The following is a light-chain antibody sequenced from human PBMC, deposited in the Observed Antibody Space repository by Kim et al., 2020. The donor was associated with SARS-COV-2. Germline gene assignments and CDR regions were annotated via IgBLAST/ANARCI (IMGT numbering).Light chain of an antibody. J-gene: IGKJ2*01. CDR3: QQYNSYIDYT. V-gene: IGKV1-5*03. CDR1: RSVSRW. CDR2: RAT. Sequence: VGSRVTIACRASRSVSRWLAWYQQKAGKAPTLLIYRATTLFSGVPSRFSGSGSGTEFTLTITSLQPEDFATYYCQQYNSYIDYTFGQGTKVDIK.